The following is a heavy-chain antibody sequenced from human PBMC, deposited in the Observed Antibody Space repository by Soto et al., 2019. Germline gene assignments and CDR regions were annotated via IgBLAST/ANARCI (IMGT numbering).Heavy chain of an antibody. D-gene: IGHD2-2*01. CDR2: IYPGDSDT. CDR3: ARQLRIVPAAGWFDP. CDR1: GYSFTDYW. V-gene: IGHV5-51*01. J-gene: IGHJ5*02. Sequence: PGESLKISCRGSGYSFTDYWIGWVRHMPGKGLEWMGIIYPGDSDTRYSPSFQGQVTISADRSTSTAYLQWSSLKASDTAMYYCARQLRIVPAAGWFDPWGQGTLVTVSS.